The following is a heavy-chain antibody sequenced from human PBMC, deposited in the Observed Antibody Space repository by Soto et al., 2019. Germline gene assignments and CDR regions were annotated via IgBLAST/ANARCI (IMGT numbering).Heavy chain of an antibody. J-gene: IGHJ5*02. D-gene: IGHD3-22*01. Sequence: SVKVSCKASGYTFTGYYMHWARQAPGQGLEWMGGIIPIFGTANYAQKFQGRVTIAADKSTSTAYMELSSLRSEDTAVYYCARDGYYDSSALAGWFDPWGQGTLVTVSS. CDR1: GYTFTGYY. CDR2: IIPIFGTA. V-gene: IGHV1-69*06. CDR3: ARDGYYDSSALAGWFDP.